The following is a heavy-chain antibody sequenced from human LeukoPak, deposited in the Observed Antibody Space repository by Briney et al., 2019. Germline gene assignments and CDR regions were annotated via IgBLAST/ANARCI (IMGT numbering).Heavy chain of an antibody. CDR2: IKQDGSEK. CDR1: GFTFSSYW. V-gene: IGHV3-7*03. J-gene: IGHJ4*02. Sequence: GGSLRLSCAASGFTFSSYWMSWVRQAPGKGLEWVANIKQDGSEKYYVDSMKGRFTISRDNAKNSLYLQMSSLRAEDMAVYYCAKSTYVDYPCCLDYWGQGTLVTVSS. D-gene: IGHD3-9*01. CDR3: AKSTYVDYPCCLDY.